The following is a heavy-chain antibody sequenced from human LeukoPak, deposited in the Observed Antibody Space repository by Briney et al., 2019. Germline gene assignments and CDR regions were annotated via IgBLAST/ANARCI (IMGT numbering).Heavy chain of an antibody. CDR1: GGTFSSYA. J-gene: IGHJ4*02. CDR2: IIPIFGTA. Sequence: SVTDSCKASGGTFSSYAISWVRQAPGQRLEWMGGIIPIFGTANYAQKFQGRVTITTDESTSTAYMELSSLRSEDTAVYYCARSSTRSSKGYFDYWGQGTLVTVSS. D-gene: IGHD6-6*01. V-gene: IGHV1-69*05. CDR3: ARSSTRSSKGYFDY.